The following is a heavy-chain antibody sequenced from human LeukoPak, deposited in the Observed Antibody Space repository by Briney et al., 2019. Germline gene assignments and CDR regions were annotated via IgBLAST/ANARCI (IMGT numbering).Heavy chain of an antibody. V-gene: IGHV3-23*01. J-gene: IGHJ4*02. Sequence: GGSLRLSCAASGFTFSSYAMSWVRQAPGKGLEWVSAISGSGGSTYYADSVKGRFTISRDNSKNTLYLQINSLRAEDTAVYYCAKMPWGFGELLLAYWGQGTLVTVSS. CDR2: ISGSGGST. D-gene: IGHD3-10*01. CDR3: AKMPWGFGELLLAY. CDR1: GFTFSSYA.